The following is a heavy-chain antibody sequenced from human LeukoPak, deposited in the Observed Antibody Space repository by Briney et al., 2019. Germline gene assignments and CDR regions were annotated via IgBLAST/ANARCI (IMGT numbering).Heavy chain of an antibody. CDR1: GFTFDDYA. CDR3: ARAEKKRSYYYDSSGYTPGYFQH. CDR2: ISWNSGSI. J-gene: IGHJ1*01. Sequence: GRSLRLSCAASGFTFDDYAMHWVRHAPGKGLEWVSGISWNSGSIGYADSVKGRFTISRDNAKNTLYLQMNSLRAEDTAVYYCARAEKKRSYYYDSSGYTPGYFQHWGQGTLVTVSS. V-gene: IGHV3-9*01. D-gene: IGHD3-22*01.